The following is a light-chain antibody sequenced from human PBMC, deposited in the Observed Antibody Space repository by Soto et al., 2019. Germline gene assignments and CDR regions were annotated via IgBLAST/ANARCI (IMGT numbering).Light chain of an antibody. J-gene: IGKJ1*01. Sequence: EIVLTQSPATLSLSPGERATLSCRASQSVSSNLAWYQQKPGQAPRLLIYDASNRATGIPARFSGSGSGTDFTLTISSLEPEDFAVYYCQQRSNWPRTFGQGTKGDIK. CDR1: QSVSSN. V-gene: IGKV3-11*01. CDR2: DAS. CDR3: QQRSNWPRT.